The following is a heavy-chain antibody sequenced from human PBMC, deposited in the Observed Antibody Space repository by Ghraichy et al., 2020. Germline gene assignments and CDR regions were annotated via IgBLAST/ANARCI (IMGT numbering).Heavy chain of an antibody. J-gene: IGHJ3*02. V-gene: IGHV1-69*13. D-gene: IGHD2-21*02. CDR1: GGTFSSYA. CDR3: ARIIVVVTATNDAFDI. CDR2: IIPIFGTA. Sequence: SVKVSCKASGGTFSSYAISWVRQAPGQGLEWMGGIIPIFGTANYAQKFQGRVTITADESTSTAYMELSSLRSEDTAVYYCARIIVVVTATNDAFDIWGQGTMVTVSS.